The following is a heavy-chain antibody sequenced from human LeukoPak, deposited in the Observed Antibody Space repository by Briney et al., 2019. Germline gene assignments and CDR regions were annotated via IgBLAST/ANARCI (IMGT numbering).Heavy chain of an antibody. J-gene: IGHJ4*02. CDR2: IGGSGSTI. D-gene: IGHD4-17*01. CDR3: ARARDYGDYPPDY. V-gene: IGHV3-48*01. CDR1: GLTFNNYA. Sequence: PGGSLRLSCEASGLTFNNYAMHWVRQAPGKGLEWISYIGGSGSTIYYADSVKGRFTISRDNAKKLLYLQMSSLRAEDTAVYYCARARDYGDYPPDYWGQGTLVTVSS.